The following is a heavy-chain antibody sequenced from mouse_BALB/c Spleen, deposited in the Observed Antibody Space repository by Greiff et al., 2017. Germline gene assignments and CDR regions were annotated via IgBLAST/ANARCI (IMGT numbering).Heavy chain of an antibody. D-gene: IGHD3-3*01. V-gene: IGHV1-82*01. Sequence: VQLQQSGPELVKPGASVKISCKASGYAFSSSWMNWVQQRPGQGLEWIGRIYPGDGDTNYNGKFKGKATLTADKSSSTAYMQLSSLTSVDSAVYFCARLGTAYWGQGTLVTVSA. CDR3: ARLGTAY. CDR1: GYAFSSSW. J-gene: IGHJ3*01. CDR2: IYPGDGDT.